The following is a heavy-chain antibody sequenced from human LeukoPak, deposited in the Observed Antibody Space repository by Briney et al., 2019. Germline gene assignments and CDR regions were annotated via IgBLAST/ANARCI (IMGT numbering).Heavy chain of an antibody. CDR1: GFTFSQTW. CDR3: VRDYYYNMDV. J-gene: IGHJ6*03. Sequence: GGSLRLSCAASGFTFSQTWMHWVRQAPGKGLVWVSRIKSDGRSTSYADSVKGRFSISRDNAKNTLYVQMNRLRAEDTAVYYCVRDYYYNMDVWGQGTTVTVS. CDR2: IKSDGRST. V-gene: IGHV3-74*01.